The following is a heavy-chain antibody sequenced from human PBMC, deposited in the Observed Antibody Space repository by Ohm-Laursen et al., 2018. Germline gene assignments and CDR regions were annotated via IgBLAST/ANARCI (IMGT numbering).Heavy chain of an antibody. D-gene: IGHD2-15*01. V-gene: IGHV3-23*01. CDR1: GFTFSRYA. Sequence: SLRLSCSATGFTFSRYAMSWVRQAPGKGLEWVSGIRDSGDTTYYADSVKDRFTVSRDNSKNTLYLQMSSLRAEDTAVYYCARGGSVVADAFDIWGQGTMVTVSS. CDR3: ARGGSVVADAFDI. CDR2: IRDSGDTT. J-gene: IGHJ3*02.